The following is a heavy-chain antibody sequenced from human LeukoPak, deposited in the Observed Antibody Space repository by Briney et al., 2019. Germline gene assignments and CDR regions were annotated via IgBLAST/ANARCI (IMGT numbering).Heavy chain of an antibody. V-gene: IGHV1-3*01. CDR3: ARGARVYGSGSYNWFDP. J-gene: IGHJ5*02. CDR1: GYTFTSYA. D-gene: IGHD3-10*01. CDR2: INAGNGNT. Sequence: ASVKVSCKASGYTFTSYAMHWVRQAPGQRLEWMGWINAGNGNTKYSQKFQGRVTITRDTSASTAYMELSSLRSEDTAVYYCARGARVYGSGSYNWFDPWGQGTLVTVSS.